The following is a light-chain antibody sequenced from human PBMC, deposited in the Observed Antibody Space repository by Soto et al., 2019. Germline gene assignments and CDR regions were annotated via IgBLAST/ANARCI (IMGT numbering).Light chain of an antibody. CDR1: QTISDY. CDR3: QQSFSLPPT. CDR2: AAF. V-gene: IGKV1-39*01. Sequence: DIQMTQSPSSLSASVGDRVTITCRASQTISDYLNWYQQKPGKAPRLLITAAFSLQSGVPSRFTGSGSGTHFTLTISNLQPEDFATYYCQQSFSLPPTFGPGTKVDIK. J-gene: IGKJ3*01.